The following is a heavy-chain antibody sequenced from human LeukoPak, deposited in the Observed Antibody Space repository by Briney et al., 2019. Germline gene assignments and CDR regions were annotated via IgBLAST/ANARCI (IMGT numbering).Heavy chain of an antibody. CDR2: ISSSSSYI. J-gene: IGHJ4*02. CDR3: ARCVMGNSGYDLDY. Sequence: GGSLRLSCAASGFTLSNSAMHWVRQAPGKGLEWVSFISSSSSYIYYADSVKGRFTISRDNARNSLSLQMNSLRAEDTALYYCARCVMGNSGYDLDYWGQGTLVTVSS. CDR1: GFTLSNSA. V-gene: IGHV3-21*01. D-gene: IGHD5-12*01.